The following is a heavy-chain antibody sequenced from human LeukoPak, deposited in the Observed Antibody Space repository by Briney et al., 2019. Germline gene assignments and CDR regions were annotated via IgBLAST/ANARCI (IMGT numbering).Heavy chain of an antibody. Sequence: GGSLRLSCAASGFTFSSCSMNWVRQAPGKGLEWVSSISSRSSYIYYADSVKGRFTISRDNAKNSLYLQMTSLRAEDMAVYYCARDQAYYYYMDVWGKGTTVTISS. CDR1: GFTFSSCS. J-gene: IGHJ6*03. V-gene: IGHV3-21*01. CDR2: ISSRSSYI. CDR3: ARDQAYYYYMDV.